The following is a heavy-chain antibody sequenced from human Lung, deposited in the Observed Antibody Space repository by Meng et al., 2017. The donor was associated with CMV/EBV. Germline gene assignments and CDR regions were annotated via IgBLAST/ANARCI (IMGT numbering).Heavy chain of an antibody. D-gene: IGHD2-21*01. Sequence: GGSLRLSXAASGFTFTTFWMTWVRQAPGKGLQWVANIKEDGSGQWYVDSVKGRFTISRDNAKQSVYLQMDSLRVEDTAVYYCVRYANSHYGMDVWGQGTTVTVSS. J-gene: IGHJ6*02. V-gene: IGHV3-7*01. CDR2: IKEDGSGQ. CDR1: GFTFTTFW. CDR3: VRYANSHYGMDV.